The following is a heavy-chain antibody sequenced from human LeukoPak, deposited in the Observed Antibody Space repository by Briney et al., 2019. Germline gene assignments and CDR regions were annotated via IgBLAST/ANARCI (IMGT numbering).Heavy chain of an antibody. D-gene: IGHD1-26*01. CDR2: PGIAGDT. CDR3: ARQMQSHGNFDS. CDR1: GFTVSSYA. Sequence: GGSLGLSCAASGFTVSSYAMHWVRQPIGKGLEWVSAPGIAGDTFYPGSVKGRFTISRENARNSLYLQMNSLRAEDTAMYYCARQMQSHGNFDSWGQGTLVTVSS. V-gene: IGHV3-13*01. J-gene: IGHJ4*02.